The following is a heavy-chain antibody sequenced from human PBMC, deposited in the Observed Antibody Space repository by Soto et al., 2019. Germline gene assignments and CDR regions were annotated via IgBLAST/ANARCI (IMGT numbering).Heavy chain of an antibody. Sequence: EVQLVESGGGLVQPGGSLRLSCAASGFTFSSYTMNWVRQAPGKGLEWVSYIGTSDTTTYYADSVKGRFTISRDNAKSSLYVQMNSLRAEDTAVYYCARLVSGRSYYYYHMDVWGKGTTFTVSS. CDR3: ARLVSGRSYYYYHMDV. CDR2: IGTSDTTT. D-gene: IGHD2-21*01. V-gene: IGHV3-48*01. J-gene: IGHJ6*03. CDR1: GFTFSSYT.